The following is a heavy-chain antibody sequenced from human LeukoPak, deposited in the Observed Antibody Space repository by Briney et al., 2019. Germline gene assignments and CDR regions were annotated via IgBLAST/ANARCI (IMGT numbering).Heavy chain of an antibody. D-gene: IGHD5-12*01. J-gene: IGHJ4*02. CDR1: GASVSSTNW. Sequence: SGTLSLTCAVSGASVSSTNWWSWVRQPPGKGLEWIGEIYHSGSTNYNPSLKSRVTISVDKSKNQFSLKLSSVTAADTAVYYCARVGYNGYGALDYWGQGTLVTVSS. CDR3: ARVGYNGYGALDY. CDR2: IYHSGST. V-gene: IGHV4-4*02.